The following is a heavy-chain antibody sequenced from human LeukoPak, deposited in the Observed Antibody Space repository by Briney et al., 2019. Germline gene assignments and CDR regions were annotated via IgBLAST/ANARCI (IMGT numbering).Heavy chain of an antibody. CDR1: GGSISSYY. V-gene: IGHV4-59*12. CDR3: ARVQGGGPRDSSGYYRWFDP. D-gene: IGHD3-22*01. Sequence: SETLSLTCTVSGGSISSYYWSWIRQPPGKGLEWIGYIYYSGSTNYNPSLKSRVTISVDTSKNQFSLKLSSVTAADTAVYYCARVQGGGPRDSSGYYRWFDPWGQGTLVTVSS. J-gene: IGHJ5*02. CDR2: IYYSGST.